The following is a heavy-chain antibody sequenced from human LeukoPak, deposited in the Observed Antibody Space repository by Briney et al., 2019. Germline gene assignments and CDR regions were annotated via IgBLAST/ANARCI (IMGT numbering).Heavy chain of an antibody. J-gene: IGHJ4*02. D-gene: IGHD1-26*01. CDR3: AAEPYSGRRSVDY. CDR2: IVVGSGNT. V-gene: IGHV1-58*01. Sequence: SAKVSCKASGFTFTSSAVQWVRQARGQRLEWIGWIVVGSGNTNYAQKFQERVTITRDMSTSTAYMELSSLRSEDTAVYYCAAEPYSGRRSVDYWGQGTLVTVSS. CDR1: GFTFTSSA.